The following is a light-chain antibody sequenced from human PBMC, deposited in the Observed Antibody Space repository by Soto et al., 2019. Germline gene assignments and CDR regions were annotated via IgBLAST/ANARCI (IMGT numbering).Light chain of an antibody. Sequence: DIQMTQSTSSLSASVGARVTITCRASQGISNYLAWYQQKPVKVPKLLIYAASTLQSGVPSRFSGSGSGTDFTLTISSLQPEDVETYYCKKYNSAPRTFGQGTEV. CDR2: AAS. V-gene: IGKV1-27*01. CDR3: KKYNSAPRT. CDR1: QGISNY. J-gene: IGKJ1*01.